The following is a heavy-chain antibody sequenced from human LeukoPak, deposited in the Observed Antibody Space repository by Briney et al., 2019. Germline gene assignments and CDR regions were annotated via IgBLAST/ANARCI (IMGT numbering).Heavy chain of an antibody. D-gene: IGHD3-3*01. CDR1: GYTFTSYD. Sequence: ASVKVSCKASGYTFTSYDINWVRQATGQGLEWMGWMNPNSGNTGYAQKFQGRVTMTRNTSISTAYMELSSLRSEDTAVYYCARWRDYDFWSGYYGDDAFDIWGQGTLVTV. CDR3: ARWRDYDFWSGYYGDDAFDI. V-gene: IGHV1-8*01. J-gene: IGHJ3*02. CDR2: MNPNSGNT.